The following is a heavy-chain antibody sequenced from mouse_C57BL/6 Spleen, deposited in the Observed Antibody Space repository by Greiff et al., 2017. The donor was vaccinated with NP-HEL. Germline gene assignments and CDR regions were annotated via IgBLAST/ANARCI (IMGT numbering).Heavy chain of an antibody. CDR2: IYPRSGNT. CDR1: GYTFTSYG. Sequence: VQLQQSGAELARPGASVKLSCKASGYTFTSYGISWVKQRTGQGLEWIGEIYPRSGNTYYNEKFKGKATLTADKSSSIAYMELRSLTSEDSAVYFCARSGDGYPYYYAMDYWGQGTSVTVSS. CDR3: ARSGDGYPYYYAMDY. V-gene: IGHV1-81*01. J-gene: IGHJ4*01. D-gene: IGHD2-3*01.